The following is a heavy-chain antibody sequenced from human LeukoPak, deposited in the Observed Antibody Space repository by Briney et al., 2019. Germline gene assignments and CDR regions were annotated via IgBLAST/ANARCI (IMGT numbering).Heavy chain of an antibody. D-gene: IGHD1-26*01. V-gene: IGHV4-4*07. J-gene: IGHJ3*02. CDR1: GGSISSYY. CDR3: ARATSIDENSSGSYYWSRSRYGAFDI. Sequence: SSETLSLTCTVSGGSISSYYWSWIRQPAGKGLKWIGRIYTSGSTNYNPSLKSRVTMSVDTSKNQFSLKLSSVTAADTAVYYCARATSIDENSSGSYYWSRSRYGAFDIWGQGTMVTVSS. CDR2: IYTSGST.